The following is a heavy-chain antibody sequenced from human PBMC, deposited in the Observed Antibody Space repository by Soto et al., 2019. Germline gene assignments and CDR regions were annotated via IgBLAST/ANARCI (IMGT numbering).Heavy chain of an antibody. Sequence: GGSLRLSCAASGFTFSSYDMHWVRQAPGKGLEWVAFVSYDGDDQYYADSVKGRFTVTRDNSGNTLHLQMDSLRPEDTAFYYCARASYFSEKTAYYAKSFKWFDPWGQGTLVTVSS. CDR2: VSYDGDDQ. J-gene: IGHJ5*02. CDR3: ARASYFSEKTAYYAKSFKWFDP. D-gene: IGHD3-9*01. V-gene: IGHV3-30*19. CDR1: GFTFSSYD.